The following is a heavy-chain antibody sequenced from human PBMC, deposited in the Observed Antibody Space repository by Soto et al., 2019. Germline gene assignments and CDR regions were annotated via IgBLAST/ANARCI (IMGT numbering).Heavy chain of an antibody. D-gene: IGHD3-3*01. CDR1: GFSLTSREVA. J-gene: IGHJ2*01. V-gene: IGHV2-5*02. CDR2: IYWDADT. Sequence: QITLEESGPTLVKPTETLTVTCTFSGFSLTSREVAVGWIRQPPGKPLEWLALIYWDADTRYSPSLRSRLTITRDTSKNQVVITMTDMDPVDSGTYSCAPVTRWIFGGFDLWGRGTLVAVSS. CDR3: APVTRWIFGGFDL.